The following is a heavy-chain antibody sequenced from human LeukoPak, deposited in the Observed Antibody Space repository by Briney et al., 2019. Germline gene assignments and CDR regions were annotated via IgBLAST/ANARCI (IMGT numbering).Heavy chain of an antibody. CDR1: GFNFSTYG. CDR2: ISNDGNNE. V-gene: IGHV3-33*05. Sequence: QTGGSLRLSCAASGFNFSTYGIHWARQAPGKGLEWVAFISNDGNNEYYSDSVKGRFTISRDNSKNTLSLQMDSLRAEDTAVYYCAKRRCSSGSCYSDEYYFDYWGQGTLVTVSS. D-gene: IGHD2-15*01. J-gene: IGHJ4*02. CDR3: AKRRCSSGSCYSDEYYFDY.